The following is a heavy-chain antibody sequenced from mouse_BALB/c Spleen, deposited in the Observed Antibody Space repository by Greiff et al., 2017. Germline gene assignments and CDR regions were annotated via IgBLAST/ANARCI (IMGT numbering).Heavy chain of an antibody. J-gene: IGHJ2*01. CDR1: GFSLTSYG. V-gene: IGHV2-9*02. CDR2: IWAGGST. Sequence: VKLQESGPGLVAPSQSLSITCTVSGFSLTSYGVHWVRQPPGKGLEWLGVIWAGGSTNYNSALMSRLSIGKDNSKSQVFLKMNSLQTDDTAMYYCAREKYGNYVFDYWGQGTTLTVSS. D-gene: IGHD2-10*02. CDR3: AREKYGNYVFDY.